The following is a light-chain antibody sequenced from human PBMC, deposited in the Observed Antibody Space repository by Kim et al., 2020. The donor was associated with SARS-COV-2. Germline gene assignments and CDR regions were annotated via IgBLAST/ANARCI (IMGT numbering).Light chain of an antibody. CDR1: LSKIGNDY. CDR2: AND. Sequence: KVNLSRSGSLSKIGNDYVSWAPQLPGATPQLLIYANDKRPPEIPDRFSCSKSATSATLAITGLQTGDEADFYCGTWDNSLSVWVFGGGTQLTVL. J-gene: IGLJ3*02. V-gene: IGLV1-51*01. CDR3: GTWDNSLSVWV.